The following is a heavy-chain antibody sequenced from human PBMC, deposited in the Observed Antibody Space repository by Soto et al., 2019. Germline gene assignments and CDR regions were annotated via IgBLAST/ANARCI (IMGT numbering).Heavy chain of an antibody. Sequence: GASVKVSCKASGYTFTGYYMHWVRQAPGQGLEWMGWINPNSGGTNYAQKFQGWVTMTRDTSISTAYMELSRLRSDDTAVYYCARDSPLGYCSGGSSLNFDSWGQGTLVTVSS. CDR1: GYTFTGYY. CDR2: INPNSGGT. V-gene: IGHV1-2*04. J-gene: IGHJ4*02. D-gene: IGHD2-15*01. CDR3: ARDSPLGYCSGGSSLNFDS.